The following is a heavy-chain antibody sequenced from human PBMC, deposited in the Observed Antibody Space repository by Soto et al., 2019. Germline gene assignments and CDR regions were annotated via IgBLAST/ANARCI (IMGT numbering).Heavy chain of an antibody. CDR2: IYRTGNT. CDR1: GDSMTSGDYS. Sequence: QLQLQESGSRLVKSSQTLSLTCTVSGDSMTSGDYSWSWIRQPPGKGLEWLGYIYRTGNTHYSPSLKSRVAFSQDRSKNQCSLELTSVTAADTAVYYCARGDYQYSIDYWGQGTLVTVSS. J-gene: IGHJ4*02. CDR3: ARGDYQYSIDY. D-gene: IGHD2-2*01. V-gene: IGHV4-30-2*01.